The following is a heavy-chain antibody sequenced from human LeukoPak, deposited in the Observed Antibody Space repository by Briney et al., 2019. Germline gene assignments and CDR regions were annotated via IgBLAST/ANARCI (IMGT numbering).Heavy chain of an antibody. Sequence: SETLSLTCTVSGGSISSYYWSWIRQPPGKGLEWIGFIYYSGGTNYNPSLQSRVTISVDTSKNQFSLKRSSVTAADTAVYYCARAQYGGYYGMDVWGQGTTVTVSS. V-gene: IGHV4-59*01. CDR2: IYYSGGT. J-gene: IGHJ6*02. D-gene: IGHD2-8*01. CDR3: ARAQYGGYYGMDV. CDR1: GGSISSYY.